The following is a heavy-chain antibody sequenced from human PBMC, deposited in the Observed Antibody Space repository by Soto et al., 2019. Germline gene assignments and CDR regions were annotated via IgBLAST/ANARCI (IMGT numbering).Heavy chain of an antibody. CDR3: ARRSNLGKRSGWGARRTNWFDP. J-gene: IGHJ5*02. CDR2: IYPGDSDT. CDR1: GYSFTSYW. Sequence: PGESLKISCKGSGYSFTSYWIGWVRQMPGKGLEWMGIIYPGDSDTRYSPSFQGQVTISADKSISTAYLQWSSLKASDTAMYYCARRSNLGKRSGWGARRTNWFDPWGQGTLVTVSS. V-gene: IGHV5-51*01. D-gene: IGHD6-19*01.